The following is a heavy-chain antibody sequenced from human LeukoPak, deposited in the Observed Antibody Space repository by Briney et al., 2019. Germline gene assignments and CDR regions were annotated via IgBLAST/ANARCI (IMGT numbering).Heavy chain of an antibody. J-gene: IGHJ4*02. CDR2: IYPGDSDT. D-gene: IGHD5-18*01. Sequence: GESLKISCKGSGYNFTNYWIGWVRQMPGKGLEWMGIIYPGDSDTRYSPSFQGQVTISADKSISTAYLQWSSLKASDTAMYYCARLVFERKLWPSHFDYWGQGTLVTVSS. CDR3: ARLVFERKLWPSHFDY. V-gene: IGHV5-51*01. CDR1: GYNFTNYW.